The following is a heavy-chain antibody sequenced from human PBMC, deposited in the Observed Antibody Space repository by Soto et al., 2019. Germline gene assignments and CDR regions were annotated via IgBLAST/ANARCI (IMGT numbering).Heavy chain of an antibody. CDR3: ARVQTTQRHHPSHFDY. D-gene: IGHD4-4*01. CDR1: GYTFTSYG. J-gene: IGHJ4*02. CDR2: ISAYNGNT. V-gene: IGHV1-18*01. Sequence: ASVKVSCKASGYTFTSYGISWVRQAPGQGLEWMGWISAYNGNTNYAQKLQGRVTMTTDTSTSTAYMELRSLRSDDTAVYYCARVQTTQRHHPSHFDYWGQGTLVTVSS.